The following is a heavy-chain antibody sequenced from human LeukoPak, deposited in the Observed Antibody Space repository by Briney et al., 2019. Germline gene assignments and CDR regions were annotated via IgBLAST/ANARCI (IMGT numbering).Heavy chain of an antibody. CDR3: ARVIGGSSGDF. J-gene: IGHJ4*02. D-gene: IGHD2-15*01. CDR1: GYTCTGNY. CDR2: INPKDGRT. V-gene: IGHV1-2*02. Sequence: ASVEVSCRASGYTCTGNYIHWVRQAPGQGLEWVGWINPKDGRTNYAQRFQDRVTMTRDTSISTAYMDLSSLRSDDTAVYYCARVIGGSSGDFWGQGTLVTVSS.